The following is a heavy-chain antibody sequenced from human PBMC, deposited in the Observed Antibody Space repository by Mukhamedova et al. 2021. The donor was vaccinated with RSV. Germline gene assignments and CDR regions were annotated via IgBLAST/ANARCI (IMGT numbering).Heavy chain of an antibody. Sequence: YEQTFQGRVTITADDSTNTAYMELSSLRSDDTAVYYCARGQQLDSYFYSMEVWGTGTTVTVSS. D-gene: IGHD1-1*01. CDR3: ARGQQLDSYFYSMEV. V-gene: IGHV1-69*01. J-gene: IGHJ6*03.